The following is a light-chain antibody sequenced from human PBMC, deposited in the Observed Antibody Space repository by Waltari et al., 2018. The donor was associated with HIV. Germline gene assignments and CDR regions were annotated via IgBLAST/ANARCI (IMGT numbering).Light chain of an antibody. CDR2: DDS. CDR3: HVWESSSDEHV. J-gene: IGLJ1*01. V-gene: IGLV3-21*02. Sequence: SYVLTQPASVSVAPGQTATVTCGGDNSESTNIHWYQHKAGKAPALGFYDDSDRPSGIPESFSGSNFGTSATLTITRVEAGDDADYYCHVWESSSDEHVFGTGTKVTV. CDR1: NSESTN.